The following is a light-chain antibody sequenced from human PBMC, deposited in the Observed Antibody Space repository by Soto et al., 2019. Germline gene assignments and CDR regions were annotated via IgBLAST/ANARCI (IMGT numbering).Light chain of an antibody. CDR1: QSVSSN. J-gene: IGKJ4*01. Sequence: EIVMTQSPATLSVSPGERATLSCRASQSVSSNLAWYQQKPGQAPRLLIYGASTRATGIPARFSGSGSGTEFTLTISSLQSEDFAVYYCQQYNNWLPLTFDGGTKVEIK. CDR2: GAS. V-gene: IGKV3-15*01. CDR3: QQYNNWLPLT.